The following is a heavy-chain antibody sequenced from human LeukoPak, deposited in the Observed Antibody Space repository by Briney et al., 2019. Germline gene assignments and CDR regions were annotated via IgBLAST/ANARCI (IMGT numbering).Heavy chain of an antibody. Sequence: NSGGSLRLSCAASGFTFSNAWMSWVRQAPGKGLEWVGRLKLKTDGGTTDYAAPVKGRFTISRDDSKNTLYLQMNSLKTEDTAVYYCTTNSSGWYFYAGYFDYWGQGTLVTVSS. D-gene: IGHD6-19*01. CDR1: GFTFSNAW. J-gene: IGHJ4*02. V-gene: IGHV3-15*01. CDR3: TTNSSGWYFYAGYFDY. CDR2: LKLKTDGGTT.